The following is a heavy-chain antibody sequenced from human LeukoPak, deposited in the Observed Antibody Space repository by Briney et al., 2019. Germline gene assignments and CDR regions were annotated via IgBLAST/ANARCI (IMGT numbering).Heavy chain of an antibody. CDR2: IKQDGSEK. J-gene: IGHJ1*01. Sequence: GGSLRLSCAASGFTFSSYYMSWVRQAPGKGLEWVANIKQDGSEKYYVDSVKGRFTISRDNAKNSLYLQMNSLRAEDTAVYYCAREYSSGWDAEYFQNWGPGTLVTVSS. CDR1: GFTFSSYY. V-gene: IGHV3-7*01. D-gene: IGHD6-19*01. CDR3: AREYSSGWDAEYFQN.